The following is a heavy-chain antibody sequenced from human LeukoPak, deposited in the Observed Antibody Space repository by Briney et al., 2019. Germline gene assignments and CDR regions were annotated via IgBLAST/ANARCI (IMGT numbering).Heavy chain of an antibody. D-gene: IGHD2-2*01. J-gene: IGHJ4*02. CDR2: FCTTGST. CDR1: GGAISRWC. V-gene: IGHV4-4*07. Sequence: SETLSLTCTVSGGAISRWCWSWLRQPAGKGLEWIGRFCTTGSTNYNPSLKSRITISVDTSKNQFSLKLNSVTAADTAVYYCTRVRAAGTSDYWGQGILVTVSS. CDR3: TRVRAAGTSDY.